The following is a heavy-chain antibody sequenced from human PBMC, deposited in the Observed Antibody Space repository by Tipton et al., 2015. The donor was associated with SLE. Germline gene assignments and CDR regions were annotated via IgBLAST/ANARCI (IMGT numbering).Heavy chain of an antibody. V-gene: IGHV4-59*01. CDR3: ARLQLGDAFDI. Sequence: TLSLTCTVSGGSISNYYWSWIRQPPGKGLEWIGYIYYSGSTNYSPSLKSRVTISVDTSKNQFSLKVSSVTAADTAVYYCARLQLGDAFDIWGQGTMVTVSS. D-gene: IGHD6-6*01. J-gene: IGHJ3*02. CDR2: IYYSGST. CDR1: GGSISNYY.